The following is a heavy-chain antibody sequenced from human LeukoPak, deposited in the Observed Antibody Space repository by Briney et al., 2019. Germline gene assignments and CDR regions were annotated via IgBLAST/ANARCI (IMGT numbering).Heavy chain of an antibody. CDR3: ATDYYASGSLSY. J-gene: IGHJ4*02. V-gene: IGHV3-21*01. Sequence: PGGCLRLSCTASVFTFNSYTMNWVRQAPGKGLEWVSSISSSGSYIYYTDSVKGRFTISRDNAKNSLYLQMNSLGAEDTAVYYCATDYYASGSLSYWGQGTLVTVSS. CDR2: ISSSGSYI. CDR1: VFTFNSYT. D-gene: IGHD3-10*01.